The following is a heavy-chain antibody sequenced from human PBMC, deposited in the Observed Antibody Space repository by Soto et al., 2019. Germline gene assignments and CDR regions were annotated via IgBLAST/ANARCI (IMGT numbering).Heavy chain of an antibody. V-gene: IGHV3-33*01. CDR1: GFTFSSYG. D-gene: IGHD4-17*01. CDR3: ARDLSYGDYASP. CDR2: IWYDGSNK. Sequence: QVQLVESGGGVVQPGRSLRLSCAASGFTFSSYGMHWVRQAPGKGLEWVAVIWYDGSNKYYADSVKGRFTISRDNSKNTLYMQMNRLRAEDTAVYYCARDLSYGDYASPLGQGTLVTVSS. J-gene: IGHJ5*02.